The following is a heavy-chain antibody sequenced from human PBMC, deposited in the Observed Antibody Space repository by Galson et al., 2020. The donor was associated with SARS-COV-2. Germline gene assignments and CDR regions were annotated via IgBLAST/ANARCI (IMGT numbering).Heavy chain of an antibody. CDR1: EFSLRTSGVG. CDR3: AHRPKPMTTVTTSINYFDF. Sequence: SGPTLVKPTQTLTLTCTFSEFSLRTSGVGVGWIRQPPGTALEWLAVIYSDDEQNYNPSLKSRLTITKDTSKNQVVLTIPNMDPVDTATYYGAHRPKPMTTVTTSINYFDFWGQGTLVTVSA. J-gene: IGHJ4*02. D-gene: IGHD4-17*01. V-gene: IGHV2-5*02. CDR2: IYSDDEQ.